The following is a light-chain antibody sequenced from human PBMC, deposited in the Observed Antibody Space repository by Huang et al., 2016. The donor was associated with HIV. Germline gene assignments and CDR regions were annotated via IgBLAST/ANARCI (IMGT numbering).Light chain of an antibody. V-gene: IGKV3-11*01. CDR3: QQRSTWPLT. J-gene: IGKJ4*01. CDR1: QSVGSY. Sequence: EVVLTQSPSILSLSLGGTGTISCKASQSVGSYVAWYQQRPGQSPRLLLYDTSNRAAGIPARFSGSGSGTDFTLTISGLESEDLGVFYCQQRSTWPLTFGGVTKLA. CDR2: DTS.